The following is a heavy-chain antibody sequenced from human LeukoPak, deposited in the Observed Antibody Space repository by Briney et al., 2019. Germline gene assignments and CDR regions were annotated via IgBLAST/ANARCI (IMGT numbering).Heavy chain of an antibody. D-gene: IGHD3-22*01. CDR2: ISGGGGST. V-gene: IGHV3-23*01. CDR3: AKDLYYYDSNPMDYFDY. Sequence: PGGSLRLSCAASGFTFSTYAMSWVRQAPGKGLEWVSAISGGGGSTHYADSVKGRFTISRDNSKNTLFLQMSSLRADDTAIYYCAKDLYYYDSNPMDYFDYWGQGTLVTVSS. J-gene: IGHJ4*02. CDR1: GFTFSTYA.